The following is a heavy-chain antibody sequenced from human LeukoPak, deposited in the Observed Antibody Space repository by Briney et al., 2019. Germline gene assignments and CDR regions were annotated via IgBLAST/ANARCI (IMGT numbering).Heavy chain of an antibody. CDR3: ERETFGSGSYTDF. Sequence: GGSLRLSCAAPVFSFDTYAMHWVRQAPGQGREGVALILHDGSHKFYTNSVRGQFTISRDNSKNTVYLQMTHLRPDDTDVNYCERETFGSGSYTDFWGQGPLVTVSS. D-gene: IGHD3-10*01. V-gene: IGHV3-33*01. CDR2: ILHDGSHK. J-gene: IGHJ4*02. CDR1: VFSFDTYA.